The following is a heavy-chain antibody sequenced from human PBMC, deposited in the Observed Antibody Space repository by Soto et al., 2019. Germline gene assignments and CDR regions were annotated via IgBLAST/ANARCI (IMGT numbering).Heavy chain of an antibody. J-gene: IGHJ5*01. CDR2: IYKSATT. CDR3: ARGRYCLTGSCFPNWFDS. CDR1: GDSISTVDYF. D-gene: IGHD2-15*01. V-gene: IGHV4-30-4*01. Sequence: SETLSLTCSVSGDSISTVDYFWAWIRQPSGQTLEYIGYIYKSATTYYNPSFESRVAISLDTSKSQFSLTVTSVTAGDTAVYFCARGRYCLTGSCFPNWFDSWGRGTLVTVSS.